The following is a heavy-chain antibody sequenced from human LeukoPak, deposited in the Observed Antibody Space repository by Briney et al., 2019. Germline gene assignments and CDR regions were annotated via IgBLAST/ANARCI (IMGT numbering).Heavy chain of an antibody. D-gene: IGHD2-8*01. CDR3: ANSATGVTRAFDI. J-gene: IGHJ3*02. CDR2: ITGGGSST. V-gene: IGHV3-23*01. CDR1: GFTFSSYA. Sequence: AGGSLRLSCAASGFTFSSYAMSWVRQAPGRGLEWVSDITGGGSSTFYADSVNGRFAISRDNSKNMLYLQMNSLRAEDTAVYYCANSATGVTRAFDIWGQGTMVTVSS.